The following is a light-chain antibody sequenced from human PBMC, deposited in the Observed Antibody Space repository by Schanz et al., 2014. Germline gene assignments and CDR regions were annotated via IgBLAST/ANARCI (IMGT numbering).Light chain of an antibody. Sequence: GASTRANAISARFSGSGSGTEFTLTISSLQSDDFATYYCQQYTGYSWTFGQGTKVDIK. J-gene: IGKJ1*01. CDR3: QQYTGYSWT. V-gene: IGKV3-15*01. CDR2: GAS.